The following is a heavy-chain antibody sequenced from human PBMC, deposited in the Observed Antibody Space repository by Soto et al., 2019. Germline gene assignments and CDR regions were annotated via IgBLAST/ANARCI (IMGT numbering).Heavy chain of an antibody. Sequence: EVQLVESGGGLVQPGGSLKLSCAASGFTFSGSAMHWVRQASGKGLEWVGRIRSKANSYATAYAASVKGRFTISRDDSKHTAYLQRNSLKTEDTAVYYCTSPNRYSSGPNPKADTAVNWFDPWGQGTLVTVSS. CDR1: GFTFSGSA. CDR2: IRSKANSYAT. V-gene: IGHV3-73*02. CDR3: TSPNRYSSGPNPKADTAVNWFDP. D-gene: IGHD6-19*01. J-gene: IGHJ5*02.